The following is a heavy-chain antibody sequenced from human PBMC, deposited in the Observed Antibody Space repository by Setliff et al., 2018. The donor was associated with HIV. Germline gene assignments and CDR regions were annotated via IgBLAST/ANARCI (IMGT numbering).Heavy chain of an antibody. J-gene: IGHJ4*02. V-gene: IGHV4-4*02. CDR2: VYHSGST. Sequence: TLSLTCSVSGGSISSGDWWSWVRQPPGQGLEWVGEVYHSGSTNYNPSLKSRVTISLDKSKNQFSLKLSSVTAADTAVYYCARHESGRSSSWSNFDYWGQGTLVTVSS. D-gene: IGHD6-13*01. CDR1: GGSISSGDW. CDR3: ARHESGRSSSWSNFDY.